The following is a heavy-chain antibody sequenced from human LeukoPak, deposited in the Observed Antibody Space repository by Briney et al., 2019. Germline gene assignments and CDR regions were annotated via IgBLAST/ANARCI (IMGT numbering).Heavy chain of an antibody. J-gene: IGHJ4*02. CDR2: IIPIFGTA. CDR3: ARESDFTPYFDY. V-gene: IGHV1-69*06. Sequence: ASVKVSCKASGYTFSSYAISWVRQAPGQGLEWMGGIIPIFGTANYAQKFQGRVTITADKSTSTAYMELSSLRSEDTAVYYCARESDFTPYFDYWGQGTLVTVSS. D-gene: IGHD2-21*02. CDR1: GYTFSSYA.